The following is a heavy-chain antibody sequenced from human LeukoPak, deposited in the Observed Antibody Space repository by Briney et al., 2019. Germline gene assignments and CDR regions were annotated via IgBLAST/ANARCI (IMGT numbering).Heavy chain of an antibody. V-gene: IGHV1-69*02. CDR1: GGTFSSYT. J-gene: IGHJ4*02. CDR3: ARGGDLKGELDY. CDR2: IIPILGIA. Sequence: SVKVSCKASGGTFSSYTISWVRQAPGQGLEWMGRIIPILGIANYAQKFQGRVTITADKSTTTAYMELSSLRSEDTAVYYCARGGDLKGELDYWGQGTLVTVS. D-gene: IGHD3-16*01.